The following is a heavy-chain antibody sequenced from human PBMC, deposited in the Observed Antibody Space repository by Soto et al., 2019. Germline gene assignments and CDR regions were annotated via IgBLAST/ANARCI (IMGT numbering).Heavy chain of an antibody. CDR1: GFTFSNYW. V-gene: IGHV3-74*01. CDR3: TRDDSGLGIDY. Sequence: GGSLRLSCAASGFTFSNYWMHWVRQVPGRGLVWVSRIDHDGIGTSYADSVRGRFTISRDDARNTLYLQMSDLRVEDTAIYYCTRDDSGLGIDYWGQGTQVTVSS. J-gene: IGHJ4*02. CDR2: IDHDGIGT. D-gene: IGHD1-26*01.